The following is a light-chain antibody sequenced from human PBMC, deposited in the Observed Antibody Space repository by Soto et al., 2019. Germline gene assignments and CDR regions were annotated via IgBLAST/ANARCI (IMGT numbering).Light chain of an antibody. CDR2: KAS. CDR1: QSISSL. CDR3: EQYNSYSS. J-gene: IGKJ5*01. Sequence: DIQMTQSPSTLSASVGDRVTITCRASQSISSLLAWYQQKPGKAPKLLIYKASSLESGVPSRFSGSGSRTEFSLTISSLQPDDFATYYCEQYNSYSSFGQWTRLEIK. V-gene: IGKV1-5*03.